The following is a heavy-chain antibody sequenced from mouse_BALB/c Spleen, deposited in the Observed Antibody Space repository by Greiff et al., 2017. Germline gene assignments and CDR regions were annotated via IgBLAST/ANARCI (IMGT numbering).Heavy chain of an antibody. CDR1: GFTFSSFG. Sequence: EVMLVESGGGLVQPGGSRKLSCAASGFTFSSFGMHWVRQAPEKGLEWVAYISSGSSTIYYADTVKGRFTISRDNPKNTLFLQMTSLRSEDTAMYYCASDYYGYVGFAYWGQGTLVTVSA. V-gene: IGHV5-17*02. CDR3: ASDYYGYVGFAY. CDR2: ISSGSSTI. J-gene: IGHJ3*01. D-gene: IGHD1-2*01.